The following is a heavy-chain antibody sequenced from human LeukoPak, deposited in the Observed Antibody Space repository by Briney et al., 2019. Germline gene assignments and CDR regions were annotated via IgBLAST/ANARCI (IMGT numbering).Heavy chain of an antibody. D-gene: IGHD3-9*01. CDR3: ARVEDYDILTGFDY. V-gene: IGHV3-66*01. CDR2: IYSEGTT. CDR1: GYPVSDNY. Sequence: PGGSLRLSCAASGYPVSDNYMSWVRQAPGKGLEWVSIIYSEGTTYYADSVKGRFTISRDNSKNTLYLQMNSLRAEDTAVYYCARVEDYDILTGFDYWGQGALGTAS. J-gene: IGHJ4*02.